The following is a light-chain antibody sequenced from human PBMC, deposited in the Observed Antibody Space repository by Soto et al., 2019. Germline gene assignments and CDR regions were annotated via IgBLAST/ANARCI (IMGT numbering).Light chain of an antibody. CDR3: QQACMYPPT. CDR1: QGTSNY. J-gene: IGKJ3*01. V-gene: IGKV1-9*01. CDR2: GAS. Sequence: IQLTQSPSSLSASVGDRVTITCRASQGTSNYLAWYQQKPDKAPKLLLYGASTLQSGVPSRFGGSGAGTDFTLTVSSLQPEDFATCSCQQACMYPPTYGPGTKVDI.